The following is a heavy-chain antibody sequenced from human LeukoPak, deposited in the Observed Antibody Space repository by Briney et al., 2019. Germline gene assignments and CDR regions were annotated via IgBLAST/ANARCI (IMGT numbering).Heavy chain of an antibody. CDR2: IKQDGSEK. CDR3: AVAVAGTGIDY. D-gene: IGHD6-19*01. CDR1: GFTFSSYR. V-gene: IGHV3-7*03. J-gene: IGHJ4*02. Sequence: GGSLRLSCAASGFTFSSYRMSWVRQAPGKGLEWVANIKQDGSEKYYVDSVKGRFTISRDNAKNSLYLQMNSLRAEDTAVYYCAVAVAGTGIDYWGQGTLVTVSS.